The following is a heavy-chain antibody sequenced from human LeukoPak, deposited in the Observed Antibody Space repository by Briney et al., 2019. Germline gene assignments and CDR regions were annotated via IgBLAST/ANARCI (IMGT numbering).Heavy chain of an antibody. CDR1: GFTFSSYG. CDR3: AREYVPPRIAATFDY. D-gene: IGHD6-13*01. CDR2: IWYDGSNK. V-gene: IGHV3-33*01. Sequence: GRSLRLSCAASGFTFSSYGMHWVRQAPGKGLEWVAVIWYDGSNKYYADSVKGRFTISRDNSKNTLYPQMNSLRAEDTAVYYCAREYVPPRIAATFDYWGQGTLVTVSS. J-gene: IGHJ4*02.